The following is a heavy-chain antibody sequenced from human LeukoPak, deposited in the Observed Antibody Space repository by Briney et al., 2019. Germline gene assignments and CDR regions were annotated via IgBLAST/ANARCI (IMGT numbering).Heavy chain of an antibody. V-gene: IGHV4-59*01. CDR2: KDNSGST. Sequence: SETLSLTCTVAGASISRYYWSWIRQPPGKGQEWRGYKDNSGSTNYNRSLKSRVTISVDTSKNQFSLKLSSVTAADTAVYYCARVYYSSSYDYWYFDLWGRGTLVTVSS. D-gene: IGHD6-13*01. CDR1: GASISRYY. J-gene: IGHJ2*01. CDR3: ARVYYSSSYDYWYFDL.